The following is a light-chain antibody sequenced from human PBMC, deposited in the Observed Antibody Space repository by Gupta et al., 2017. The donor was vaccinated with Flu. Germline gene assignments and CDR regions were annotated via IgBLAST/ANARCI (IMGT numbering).Light chain of an antibody. V-gene: IGLV1-51*02. CDR1: STNIGSDY. CDR2: DNS. Sequence: VTITSSGGSTNIGSDYVSWYHHHPGQAPKLLFYDNSNRRSGTPDRISGSNSGTTATLTIIRVQAGDEADYYCHAWDTTRSTWVFGGGTKLTVL. CDR3: HAWDTTRSTWV. J-gene: IGLJ3*02.